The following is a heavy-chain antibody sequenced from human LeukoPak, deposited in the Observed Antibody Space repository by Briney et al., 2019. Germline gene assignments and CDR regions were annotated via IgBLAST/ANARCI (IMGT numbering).Heavy chain of an antibody. CDR2: INPNSGGT. V-gene: IGHV1-2*02. CDR3: ARSGAGGYAAFDY. J-gene: IGHJ4*02. Sequence: GASVKVSCKASGYTFSDYYMHWVRQAPGQGLEWMGWINPNSGGTNYAQKFQGRVTMTRDTSISTAYMELSSLRFDDTAVYYCARSGAGGYAAFDYWGQGTLVTVSS. CDR1: GYTFSDYY. D-gene: IGHD5-12*01.